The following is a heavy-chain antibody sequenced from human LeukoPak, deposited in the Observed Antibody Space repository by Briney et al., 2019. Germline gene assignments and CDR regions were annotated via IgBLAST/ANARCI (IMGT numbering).Heavy chain of an antibody. CDR3: ASRALIEAGKGYYFDY. Sequence: GGSLRLSCAASGFTFSNYEMSWVRQAPGKGLEWLSYISSTATITYYADSVKGRFTISRDNAKNSLYLQMNSLSAEDTAVYYCASRALIEAGKGYYFDYWGQGTLVTVSS. V-gene: IGHV3-48*03. J-gene: IGHJ4*02. D-gene: IGHD6-13*01. CDR2: ISSTATIT. CDR1: GFTFSNYE.